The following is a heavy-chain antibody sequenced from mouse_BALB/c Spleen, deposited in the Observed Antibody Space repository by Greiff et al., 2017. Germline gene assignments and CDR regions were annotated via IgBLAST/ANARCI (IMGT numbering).Heavy chain of an antibody. CDR2: ISSGGST. CDR3: ARDYYGPMDY. D-gene: IGHD1-1*01. J-gene: IGHJ4*01. CDR1: GFTFSSYA. V-gene: IGHV5-6-5*01. Sequence: EVQGVESGGGLVKPGGSLKLSCAASGFTFSSYAMSWVRQTPEKRLEWVASISSGGSTYYPDSVKGRFTISRDNARNILYLQMSSLRSEDTAMYYCARDYYGPMDYWGQGTSVTVSS.